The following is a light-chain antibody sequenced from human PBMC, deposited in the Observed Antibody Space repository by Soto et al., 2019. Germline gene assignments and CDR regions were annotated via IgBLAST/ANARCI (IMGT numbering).Light chain of an antibody. J-gene: IGKJ2*01. CDR3: QQYDNLPLT. Sequence: DIQMTQSPSSLSASVGDRVTISCQASRDIRNYLNWYQQKPGKAPHLLIYDASNLETGVPSRFSGSGSGTHFTFTISGLQPEDIATYYCQQYDNLPLTFGQGTKLEIK. CDR2: DAS. V-gene: IGKV1-33*01. CDR1: RDIRNY.